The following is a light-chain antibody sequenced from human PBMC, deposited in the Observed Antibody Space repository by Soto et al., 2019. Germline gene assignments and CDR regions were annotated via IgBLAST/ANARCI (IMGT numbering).Light chain of an antibody. CDR1: SSIIGAGYD. J-gene: IGLJ1*01. Sequence: QSVLTQPPSVSGAPGQRVTISCTGSSSIIGAGYDVHWYQQLPGTAPKLLIYDDSNRPSGVPDRFSGSKSGTSASLAITGLQAEDEADYYCQSYDSSLSGYVFGTGTQLTVL. CDR2: DDS. CDR3: QSYDSSLSGYV. V-gene: IGLV1-40*01.